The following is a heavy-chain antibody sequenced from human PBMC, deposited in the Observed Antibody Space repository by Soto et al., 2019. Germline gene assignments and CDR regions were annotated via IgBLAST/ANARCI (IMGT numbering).Heavy chain of an antibody. CDR3: ARDRTLSSSWYPHYYYYGMDV. V-gene: IGHV1-18*04. D-gene: IGHD6-13*01. CDR1: GYTFTSYG. CDR2: ISAYNGNT. Sequence: ASVKVSCKASGYTFTSYGISWVRQAPGQGLEWMGWISAYNGNTNYAQKLQGRVTMTTDTSTSTAYMELRSLRSDDTAVYYCARDRTLSSSWYPHYYYYGMDVWGQGTTVTVSS. J-gene: IGHJ6*02.